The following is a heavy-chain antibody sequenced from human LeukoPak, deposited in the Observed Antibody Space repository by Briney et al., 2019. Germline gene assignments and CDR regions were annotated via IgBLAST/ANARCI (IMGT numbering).Heavy chain of an antibody. CDR2: ISYDGSNK. D-gene: IGHD3-9*01. CDR3: ARATVSLRYFDWLGGNFDY. Sequence: GRSLRLSCAASGFTFSSYAMHWVRQAPGKGLEWVAVISYDGSNKYYADSVKGRFTISRDNAKNSLYLQMNSLRAEDTAVYYCARATVSLRYFDWLGGNFDYWGQGTLVTVSS. V-gene: IGHV3-30*04. J-gene: IGHJ4*02. CDR1: GFTFSSYA.